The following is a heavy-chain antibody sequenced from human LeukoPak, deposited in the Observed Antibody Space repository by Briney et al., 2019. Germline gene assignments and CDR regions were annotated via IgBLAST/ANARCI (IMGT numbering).Heavy chain of an antibody. V-gene: IGHV3-48*01. CDR1: GFTFSSYS. J-gene: IGHJ3*02. Sequence: GGSLRLSCAASGFTFSSYSMSWVRQAPGKGLEWVSYISSSSSTIYYADSVKGRFTISRDNSKNTLYLQMNSLRAEDTAVYYCAKGDSSGYFYAFDIWGQGTMVTVSS. CDR3: AKGDSSGYFYAFDI. D-gene: IGHD3-22*01. CDR2: ISSSSSTI.